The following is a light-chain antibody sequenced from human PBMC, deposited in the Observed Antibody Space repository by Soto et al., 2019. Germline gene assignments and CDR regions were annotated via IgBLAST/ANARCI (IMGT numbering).Light chain of an antibody. CDR3: SSYTSSSTPYV. Sequence: QSALTQPASVSGSPGQSITISCTGSSSDVGGYDYVSWYQHHPGKAPKLMIHDVSNRPSGVSNRSSGSKSGNTASLTISGLQAEDEADYYCSSYTSSSTPYVFGTGTKLTVL. V-gene: IGLV2-14*03. J-gene: IGLJ1*01. CDR1: SSDVGGYDY. CDR2: DVS.